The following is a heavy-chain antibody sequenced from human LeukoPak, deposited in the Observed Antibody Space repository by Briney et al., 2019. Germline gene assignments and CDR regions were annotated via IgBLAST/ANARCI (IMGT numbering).Heavy chain of an antibody. CDR1: GYSISGGYY. Sequence: ASETLSLTCTVSGYSISGGYYWGWIRQPPGKGLEWIGSIYHSGSTYYNPSLKSRVTISVDTSKNQFSLKLSSVTAADTAVYYCAKSNGYGLVDIWGQGTMVIVSS. J-gene: IGHJ3*02. V-gene: IGHV4-38-2*02. CDR2: IYHSGST. D-gene: IGHD3-10*01. CDR3: AKSNGYGLVDI.